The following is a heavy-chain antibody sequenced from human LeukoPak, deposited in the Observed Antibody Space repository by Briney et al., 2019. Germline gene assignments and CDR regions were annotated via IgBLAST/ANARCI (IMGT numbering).Heavy chain of an antibody. J-gene: IGHJ4*02. CDR3: ASSFWSGYYGY. CDR1: GFTFSSYS. D-gene: IGHD3-3*01. Sequence: GGSLRLSCAASGFTFSSYSMNWVRQAPGKGLEWVSSISSSSSYIYYADSAKGRFTISRDNAKNSLYLQMNSLRAEDTAVYYCASSFWSGYYGYWGQGTLVTVPS. CDR2: ISSSSSYI. V-gene: IGHV3-21*01.